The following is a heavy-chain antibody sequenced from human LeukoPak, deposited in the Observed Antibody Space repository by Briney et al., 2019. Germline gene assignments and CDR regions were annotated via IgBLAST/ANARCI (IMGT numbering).Heavy chain of an antibody. CDR1: GFTVSSSY. D-gene: IGHD3-22*01. V-gene: IGHV3-53*01. CDR2: IYSGGST. J-gene: IGHJ4*02. Sequence: PGGSLRLSCAASGFTVSSSYMSWVRQAPGKGLEWVSVIYSGGSTYYADSVKGRFTISRDNSKNTLYLQMNSLRAEDTAVYYCARVSSWYYYDSSGEGDYWGQGTLVTVSS. CDR3: ARVSSWYYYDSSGEGDY.